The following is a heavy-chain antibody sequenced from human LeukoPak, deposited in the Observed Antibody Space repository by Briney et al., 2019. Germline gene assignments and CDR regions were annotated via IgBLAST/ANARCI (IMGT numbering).Heavy chain of an antibody. D-gene: IGHD3-10*01. J-gene: IGHJ5*02. CDR1: GVSFSGYY. CDR2: INHSGST. CDR3: ARGGAYYYGSGSYYPNWFDP. Sequence: SETLSLTCAVYGVSFSGYYWSWIRQPPGKGLEWIWEINHSGSTKYNPSVKSRVTISVDTCKNRFSLKLSSVTAADTAVYYCARGGAYYYGSGSYYPNWFDPWGQGTLVTVSS. V-gene: IGHV4-34*01.